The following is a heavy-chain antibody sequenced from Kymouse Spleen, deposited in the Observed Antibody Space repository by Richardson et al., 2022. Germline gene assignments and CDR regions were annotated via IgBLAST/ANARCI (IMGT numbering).Heavy chain of an antibody. V-gene: IGHV3-9*01. CDR2: ISWNSGSI. J-gene: IGHJ3*02. CDR3: AKDIYYDSSGYGAFDI. D-gene: IGHD3-22*01. Sequence: EVQLVESGGGLVQPGRSLRLSCAASGFTFDDYAMHWVRQAPGKGLEWVSGISWNSGSIGYADSVKGRFTISRDNAKNSLYLQMNSLRAEDTALYYCAKDIYYDSSGYGAFDIWGQGTMVTVSS. CDR1: GFTFDDYA.